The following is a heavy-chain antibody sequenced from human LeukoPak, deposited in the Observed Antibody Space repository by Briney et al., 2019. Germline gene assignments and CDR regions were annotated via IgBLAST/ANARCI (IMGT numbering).Heavy chain of an antibody. V-gene: IGHV4-39*07. CDR1: GGSISSSSYY. CDR3: ARDGGSGYDFPYYYYYYMDV. J-gene: IGHJ6*03. Sequence: PSETLSLTCTVSGGSISSSSYYWGRIRQPPGKGLEWIGSIYYSGSAYYNPSLKSRVTISVDTSKNQFSLKLSSVTAADTAVYYCARDGGSGYDFPYYYYYYMDVWGKGTTVTVSS. CDR2: IYYSGSA. D-gene: IGHD5-12*01.